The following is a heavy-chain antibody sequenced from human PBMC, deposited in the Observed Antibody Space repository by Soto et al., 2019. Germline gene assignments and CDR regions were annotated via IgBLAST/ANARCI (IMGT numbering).Heavy chain of an antibody. D-gene: IGHD5-12*01. CDR3: ARLEGLATISYYFDF. J-gene: IGHJ4*02. CDR1: GGPFSGYY. V-gene: IGHV4-34*01. CDR2: IYYRGNA. Sequence: SETLSLTCAVYGGPFSGYYWSWIRQPPGKGLEWIGSIYYRGNAYYNPSLQTRVTISLDKSKSQFSLKLNSVTAADSAVYFCARLEGLATISYYFDFWGPGALVTVSS.